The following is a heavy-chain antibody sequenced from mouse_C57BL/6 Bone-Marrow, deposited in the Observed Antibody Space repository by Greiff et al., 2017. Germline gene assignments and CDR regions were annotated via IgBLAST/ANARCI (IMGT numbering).Heavy chain of an antibody. Sequence: QVQLKQPGAELVMPGASVKLSCKASGYTFTSYWMHWVKQRPGQGLEWIGEIDPSDSYTNYNQKFKGKSTLTVDKSSSTAYMQLSSLTSEDSAVYYCARDYDYDKGGHYYAMDYWGQGTSVTVSS. J-gene: IGHJ4*01. V-gene: IGHV1-69*01. CDR1: GYTFTSYW. CDR2: IDPSDSYT. CDR3: ARDYDYDKGGHYYAMDY. D-gene: IGHD2-4*01.